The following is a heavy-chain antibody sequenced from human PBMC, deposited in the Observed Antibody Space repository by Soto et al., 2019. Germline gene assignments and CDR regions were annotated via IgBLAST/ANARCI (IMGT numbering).Heavy chain of an antibody. V-gene: IGHV1-8*01. J-gene: IGHJ6*03. Sequence: GASVKVSCKASGYTFTSYDINWVRQATGQGLEWMGWMNPNSGNTGYAQKFQGRVTMTRNTSISTAYMELSSLRSEETAVNYCTGGLYYFFWFGLVWTLQKPNYYYYYMDVWGKGTTVTVSS. CDR2: MNPNSGNT. D-gene: IGHD3-3*01. CDR3: TGGLYYFFWFGLVWTLQKPNYYYYYMDV. CDR1: GYTFTSYD.